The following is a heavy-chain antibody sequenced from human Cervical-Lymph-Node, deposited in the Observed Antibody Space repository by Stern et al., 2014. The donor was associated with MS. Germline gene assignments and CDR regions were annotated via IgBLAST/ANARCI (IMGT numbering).Heavy chain of an antibody. CDR3: ARDTSSPERSDW. CDR2: ITNVGST. Sequence: MQLVQSGGGVIQPGGSLRLSCTASGFTGSRDDMTWVRQAPGKGLEWVSLITNVGSTFYTDSVKGRFTISRDDSKNTVYLHMTSLRAEDTAMYYCARDTSSPERSDWWGQGTLVTVSS. J-gene: IGHJ4*02. V-gene: IGHV3-53*01. D-gene: IGHD1-1*01. CDR1: GFTGSRDD.